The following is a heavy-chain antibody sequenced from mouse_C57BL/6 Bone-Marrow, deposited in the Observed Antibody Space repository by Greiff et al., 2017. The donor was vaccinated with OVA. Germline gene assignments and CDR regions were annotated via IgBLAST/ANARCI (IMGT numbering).Heavy chain of an antibody. D-gene: IGHD4-1*01. V-gene: IGHV1-42*01. Sequence: EVQLQQSGPELVKPGASVKISCTASGYSFTGYYMNWVKQSPEKSLEWIGEINPSTGGTTYNQKFKAQAPLTVDKSTTTAYMQLKSLTSEDSAVYYCATNWVYYYAMDYWGQGTSVTVSS. CDR2: INPSTGGT. J-gene: IGHJ4*01. CDR1: GYSFTGYY. CDR3: ATNWVYYYAMDY.